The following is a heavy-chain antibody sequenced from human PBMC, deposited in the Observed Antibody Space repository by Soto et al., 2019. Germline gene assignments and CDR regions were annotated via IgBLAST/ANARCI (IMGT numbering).Heavy chain of an antibody. CDR2: ISAYNGNT. CDR3: ARVGYCSSTSCYAGSPYYYYYGMDV. Sequence: ASVKVSCKASGYTFTSYGIGWVRQAPGQGLEWMGWISAYNGNTNYAQKLQGRVTMTTDTSTSTAYMELRSLRSDDTAVYYCARVGYCSSTSCYAGSPYYYYYGMDVWGQGTTVTVSS. D-gene: IGHD2-2*01. J-gene: IGHJ6*02. V-gene: IGHV1-18*01. CDR1: GYTFTSYG.